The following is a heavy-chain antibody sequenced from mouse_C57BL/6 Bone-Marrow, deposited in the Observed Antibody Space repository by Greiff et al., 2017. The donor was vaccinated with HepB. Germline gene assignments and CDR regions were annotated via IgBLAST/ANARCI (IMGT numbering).Heavy chain of an antibody. CDR3: ARGDGYYPCAY. J-gene: IGHJ3*01. D-gene: IGHD2-3*01. V-gene: IGHV2-6*01. CDR1: GFSLTSYG. CDR2: IWGVGST. Sequence: VMLVESGPGLVAPSQSLSITCTVSGFSLTSYGVDWVRQSPGKGLEWLGVIWGVGSTNYNSALKSRLSISKDNSKSQFFLKRNSLQTDDTAMYYCARGDGYYPCAYWCQGTLVTVSA.